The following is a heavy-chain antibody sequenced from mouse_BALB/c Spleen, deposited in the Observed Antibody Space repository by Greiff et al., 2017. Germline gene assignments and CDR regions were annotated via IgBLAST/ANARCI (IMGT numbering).Heavy chain of an antibody. J-gene: IGHJ4*01. CDR3: ARKGNPYAMDY. CDR2: ISTYYGDA. Sequence: VKVVESGAELVRPGVSVKISCKGSGYTFTDYAMHWVKQSHAKSLEWIGVISTYYGDASYNQKFKGKATMTVDKSSSTAYMELARLTSEDSAIYYCARKGNPYAMDYWGQGTSVTVSS. D-gene: IGHD2-1*01. V-gene: IGHV1S137*01. CDR1: GYTFTDYA.